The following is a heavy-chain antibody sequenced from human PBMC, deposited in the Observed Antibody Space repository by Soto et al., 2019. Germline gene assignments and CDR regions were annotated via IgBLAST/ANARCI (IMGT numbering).Heavy chain of an antibody. D-gene: IGHD2-15*01. V-gene: IGHV3-15*01. J-gene: IGHJ1*01. CDR3: TTWVDVGYCSGGSCQEYFQH. Sequence: SWVRQAPGKGLEWVGRIKSKTDGGTTDYAAPVKGRFTISRDDSKNTLYLQMNSLKTEDTAVYYCTTWVDVGYCSGGSCQEYFQHWGQGTLVTVSS. CDR2: IKSKTDGGTT.